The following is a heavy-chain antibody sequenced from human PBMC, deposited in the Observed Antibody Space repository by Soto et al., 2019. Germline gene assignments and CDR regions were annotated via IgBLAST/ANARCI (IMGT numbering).Heavy chain of an antibody. CDR1: GGTFSSYD. CDR3: ARAFEHYYYGMAV. D-gene: IGHD2-21*01. V-gene: IGHV1-69*13. CDR2: IIPIFGTA. Sequence: RASVKVSCKASGGTFSSYDRSWVRQPLGQGLEWMGGIIPIFGTANYAQKFQGRVTITAAESTSTAYMELSSLRSEDTAVYYFARAFEHYYYGMAVWWQGTTLAVPS. J-gene: IGHJ6*01.